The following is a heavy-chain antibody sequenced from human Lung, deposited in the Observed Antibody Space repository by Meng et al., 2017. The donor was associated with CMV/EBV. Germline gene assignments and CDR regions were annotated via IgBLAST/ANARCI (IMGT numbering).Heavy chain of an antibody. CDR1: GFTFSDYW. CDR3: GRDGHSWNFDY. D-gene: IGHD6-13*01. CDR2: IKGDGSHT. J-gene: IGHJ4*02. V-gene: IGHV3-74*01. Sequence: GGSXRLXCTASGFTFSDYWMHCVRQTPGKGLLWVSRIKGDGSHTIYGDSVKGRFTISRDKAKNTLYLQMNTLRVEDTAVYYCGRDGHSWNFDYWGQGSLVNGAS.